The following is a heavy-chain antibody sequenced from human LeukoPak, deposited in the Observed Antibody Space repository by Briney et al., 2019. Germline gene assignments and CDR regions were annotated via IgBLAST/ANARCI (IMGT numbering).Heavy chain of an antibody. J-gene: IGHJ4*02. CDR2: IKQDGSER. Sequence: GGSLRLSCAASGFTFSGFSMSWVRQSPTKGLEWVANIKQDGSERYYVDSVKGRFTISRDNAKNSLSLQMNNLRVEDTAVYYSARAGSHWHYVYWGQGTVVTV. CDR1: GFTFSGFS. CDR3: ARAGSHWHYVY. V-gene: IGHV3-7*01. D-gene: IGHD3-10*01.